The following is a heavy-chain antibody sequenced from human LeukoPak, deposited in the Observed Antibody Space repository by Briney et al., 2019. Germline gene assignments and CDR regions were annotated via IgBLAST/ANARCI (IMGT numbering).Heavy chain of an antibody. J-gene: IGHJ5*02. D-gene: IGHD2-15*01. CDR1: GYTFTAYY. Sequence: ASVKVSCKASGYTFTAYYIHWVRQAPGQGLEWMGWMDLVSGGTNYAQRFQGRVTMTRDSSISTAYMQLSSLRSDDTADTAVYYCARGVGSSWLDPWGQGTLVTVSS. V-gene: IGHV1-2*02. CDR2: MDLVSGGT. CDR3: ARGVGSSWLDP.